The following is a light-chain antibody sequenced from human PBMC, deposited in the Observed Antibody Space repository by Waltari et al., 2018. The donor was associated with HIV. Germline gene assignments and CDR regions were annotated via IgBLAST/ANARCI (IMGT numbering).Light chain of an antibody. Sequence: DFQMSQSPSSLSASIGDGVTITCRASQTTSTYLNWYQQKPGRAPKLLIYAASSLQSGVPSMFSGSGSGTDFTLTISNVQPEDFATYYCQQSYSSPPMYTFGQGTKLEIK. V-gene: IGKV1-39*01. CDR1: QTTSTY. J-gene: IGKJ2*01. CDR2: AAS. CDR3: QQSYSSPPMYT.